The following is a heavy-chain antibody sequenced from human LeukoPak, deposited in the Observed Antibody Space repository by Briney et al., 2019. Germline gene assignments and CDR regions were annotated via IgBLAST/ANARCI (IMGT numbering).Heavy chain of an antibody. D-gene: IGHD4-17*01. CDR3: ARSPYGDPPYYLDF. Sequence: GGSLRLSRAASGFTFRSYAMHWVRQAPGKGLEWVAIISYHGDNKYYADSVKGRFTISRDNSKNTLHLQMNTLRTEDTAVYFCARSPYGDPPYYLDFWGQGTLVTVSS. CDR1: GFTFRSYA. J-gene: IGHJ4*02. V-gene: IGHV3-30-3*01. CDR2: ISYHGDNK.